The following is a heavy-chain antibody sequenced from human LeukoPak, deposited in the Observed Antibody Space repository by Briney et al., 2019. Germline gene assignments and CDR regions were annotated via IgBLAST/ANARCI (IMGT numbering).Heavy chain of an antibody. CDR3: ASGYYDSSGPPEDY. V-gene: IGHV1-69*06. J-gene: IGHJ4*02. Sequence: GASVKVSCKASGYTFTSYGISWVRQAPGQGLEWMGGIIPIFGTANYAQKFQGRITITADKSTSTAYMELSSLRSEDTAVYYCASGYYDSSGPPEDYWGQGTLVTVSS. CDR2: IIPIFGTA. CDR1: GYTFTSYG. D-gene: IGHD3-22*01.